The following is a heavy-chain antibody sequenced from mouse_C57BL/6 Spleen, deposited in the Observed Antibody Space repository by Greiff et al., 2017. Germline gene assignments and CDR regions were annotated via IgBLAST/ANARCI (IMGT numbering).Heavy chain of an antibody. CDR3: AGSDVCYYVYYAMDY. CDR1: GYTFTDHT. CDR2: IYPGAGST. Sequence: QVQLQQSDAELVKPGASVKISCKVSGYTFTDHTIHWMKQRPEQGLEWIGYIYPGAGSTNYNEKFKGKATLTADKSSSTAYMQLNSLTSEDSAVYFCAGSDVCYYVYYAMDYWGQGTSVTVSS. J-gene: IGHJ4*01. D-gene: IGHD1-1*01. V-gene: IGHV1-78*01.